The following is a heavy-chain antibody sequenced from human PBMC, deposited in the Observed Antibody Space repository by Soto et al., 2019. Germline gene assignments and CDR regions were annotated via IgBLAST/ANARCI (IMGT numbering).Heavy chain of an antibody. V-gene: IGHV4-34*01. CDR2: INHSGSA. CDR1: GGSFSGYS. CDR3: ARGLFSENYYSGGWYYFDS. Sequence: QVQLQQWGAGLLKPSETLSLTCAVYGGSFSGYSWTWIRQSPGKGLEWIGQINHSGSANYNPSLKSRVTISLVTSKNQFSLELTSVTAADTAVYYCARGLFSENYYSGGWYYFDSWGQGTLVTVSS. J-gene: IGHJ4*02. D-gene: IGHD1-26*01.